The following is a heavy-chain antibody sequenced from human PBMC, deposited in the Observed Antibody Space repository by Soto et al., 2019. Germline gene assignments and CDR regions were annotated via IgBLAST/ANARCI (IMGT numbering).Heavy chain of an antibody. CDR1: GFSLTTRGVG. Sequence: QITLKESGPTLVRPTQTLTLTCSFSGFSLTTRGVGVSWIRQPPGKALEWLALIYWDNDKRYSPSLKDRPTITKDTSKNQVVLTMTNVDPVDTATYSCARIKGVLRGVAYYHIGMDVWGPGTTVTVSS. J-gene: IGHJ6*02. D-gene: IGHD3-10*01. CDR2: IYWDNDK. V-gene: IGHV2-5*02. CDR3: ARIKGVLRGVAYYHIGMDV.